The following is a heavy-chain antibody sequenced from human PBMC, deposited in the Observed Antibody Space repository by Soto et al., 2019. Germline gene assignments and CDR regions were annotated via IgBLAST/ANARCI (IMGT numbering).Heavy chain of an antibody. V-gene: IGHV1-3*01. CDR2: INAGNGNT. Sequence: ASVKVSCKASGYTFTSYAMHWVRQAPGQRLEWMGWINAGNGNTKYSQKFQGRVTITRHTSASTAYMELSSLRSEDTAVYYCAGVYYYDSSGYYVWAFDIWGQGTMVTVSS. CDR1: GYTFTSYA. J-gene: IGHJ3*02. CDR3: AGVYYYDSSGYYVWAFDI. D-gene: IGHD3-22*01.